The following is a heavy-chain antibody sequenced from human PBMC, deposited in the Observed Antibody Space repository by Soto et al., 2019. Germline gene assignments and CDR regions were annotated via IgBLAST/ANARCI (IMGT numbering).Heavy chain of an antibody. V-gene: IGHV3-53*01. CDR3: ARDRYSSGWSPFDY. Sequence: GGSLRLSCAASGFTVSSNHMSWVRQAPGKGLEWVSVIYSGGSTYYADSVKGRLTISRDNSKNTLYLQMNSLRAEDTAVYYCARDRYSSGWSPFDYWGQGTLVTVSS. D-gene: IGHD6-19*01. CDR1: GFTVSSNH. CDR2: IYSGGST. J-gene: IGHJ4*02.